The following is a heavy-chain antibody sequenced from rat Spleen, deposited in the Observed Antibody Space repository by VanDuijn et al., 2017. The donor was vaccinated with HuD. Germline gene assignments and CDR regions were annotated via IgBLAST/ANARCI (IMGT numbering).Heavy chain of an antibody. CDR3: VSQYYYDGYYRDY. Sequence: QVQLRESGPGLVQPSQTLSLTCTVSGFSLASYNVHWVRQPTGKGLEWMGIIWTGGTTDYNSALKSRLSISRDTSKSQVFLKVNNLQTEDTATYFCVSQYYYDGYYRDYWGQGLMVTVSS. CDR2: IWTGGTT. D-gene: IGHD1-12*03. J-gene: IGHJ2*01. CDR1: GFSLASYN. V-gene: IGHV2-30*01.